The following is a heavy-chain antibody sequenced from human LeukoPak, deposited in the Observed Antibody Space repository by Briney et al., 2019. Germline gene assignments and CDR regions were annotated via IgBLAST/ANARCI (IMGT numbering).Heavy chain of an antibody. CDR3: ARGGNTPRVYYYDSSGYYYPL. J-gene: IGHJ4*02. Sequence: GGSLRLSCAASEFTFDNYAMSWVRQAPGKGLEWVAVISYDGSNKYYADSVKGRFTISRDNSKNTLYLQMNSLRAEDTAVYYCARGGNTPRVYYYDSSGYYYPLWGQGTLVTVSS. V-gene: IGHV3-30-3*01. D-gene: IGHD3-22*01. CDR2: ISYDGSNK. CDR1: EFTFDNYA.